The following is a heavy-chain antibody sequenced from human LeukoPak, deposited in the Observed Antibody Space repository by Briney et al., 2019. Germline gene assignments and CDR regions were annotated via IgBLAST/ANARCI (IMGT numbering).Heavy chain of an antibody. CDR3: ARGRAGRLSASNWFDP. J-gene: IGHJ5*02. CDR2: VFTNGDT. Sequence: SQTLSLTCRVSGDSLNSGNFYWTWIRQPAGKGLEWIGRVFTNGDTSYNPSLKSRVTIFLDSSQNHFSLRLSSVAATDTAVYYCARGRAGRLSASNWFDPWGHGTLVTVSS. D-gene: IGHD6-19*01. CDR1: GDSLNSGNFY. V-gene: IGHV4-61*02.